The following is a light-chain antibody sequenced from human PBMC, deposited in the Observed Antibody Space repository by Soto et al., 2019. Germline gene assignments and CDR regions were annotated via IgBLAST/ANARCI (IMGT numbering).Light chain of an antibody. CDR2: DVN. Sequence: QSALTQPASVSGSPGQSITISCTGTSSDAGGSNYVSWYQQHPGKAPKLMIYDVNDRPSGISNRFSGSKSGNTASLTISGLQAEDEADYYCSSYRSGSTLVFGGGTKLTVL. V-gene: IGLV2-14*01. J-gene: IGLJ2*01. CDR3: SSYRSGSTLV. CDR1: SSDAGGSNY.